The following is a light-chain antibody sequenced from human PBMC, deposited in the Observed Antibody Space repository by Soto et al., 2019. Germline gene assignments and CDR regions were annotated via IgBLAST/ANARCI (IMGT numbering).Light chain of an antibody. CDR2: GAS. J-gene: IGKJ4*01. CDR1: QSISVA. Sequence: EIEMTQSRATLSVSQEGRATLSCRVSQSISVALAWYQQKPGQAPRLLIYGASTRATSFPARFSGSGSGTDFTLTISSLQSEDFAVYFCQQYDDWLRLTFGGGTKVDIK. CDR3: QQYDDWLRLT. V-gene: IGKV3-15*01.